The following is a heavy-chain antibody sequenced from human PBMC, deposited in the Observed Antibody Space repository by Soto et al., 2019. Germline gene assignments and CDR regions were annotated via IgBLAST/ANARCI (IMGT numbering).Heavy chain of an antibody. CDR1: GFTFSSYA. CDR2: ISGSGGST. J-gene: IGHJ6*02. Sequence: GGSLRLSCAASGFTFSSYAMSWVRQAPGKGLEWVSAISGSGGSTYYADSVKGRFTISRDNSKNTLYLQMNSLRAEDTAVYYCEKDLYIVVGPADLTHGMDVWGQGTTVTVSS. V-gene: IGHV3-23*01. CDR3: EKDLYIVVGPADLTHGMDV. D-gene: IGHD2-2*01.